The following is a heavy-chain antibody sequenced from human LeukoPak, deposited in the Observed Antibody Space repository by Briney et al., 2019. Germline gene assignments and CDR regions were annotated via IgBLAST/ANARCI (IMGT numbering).Heavy chain of an antibody. V-gene: IGHV3-48*04. Sequence: GGSLRLSCAASGFTFSSYSMNWVRQAPGKGLEWVSYISSSSSTIYYADSVKGRFTISRDNAKNSLYLQMNSLRAEDTAVYYCARERHYWNYYGSGSYYQRLDYWGQGTLVTVSS. CDR1: GFTFSSYS. CDR2: ISSSSSTI. J-gene: IGHJ4*02. CDR3: ARERHYWNYYGSGSYYQRLDY. D-gene: IGHD3-10*01.